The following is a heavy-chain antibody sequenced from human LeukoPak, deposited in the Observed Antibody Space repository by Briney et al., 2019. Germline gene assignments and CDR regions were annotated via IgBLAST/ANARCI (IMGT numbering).Heavy chain of an antibody. CDR3: ASARMVRGDPTYY. D-gene: IGHD3-10*01. J-gene: IGHJ4*02. V-gene: IGHV3-74*01. Sequence: GGSLRLSCAASGFTFSSYGMHWVRQAPGKGLVWVSRINSDGSSTSYADSVKGRFTISRDNAKNTLYLQMNSLRAEDTAVYYCASARMVRGDPTYYWGQGTLVTVSS. CDR2: INSDGSST. CDR1: GFTFSSYG.